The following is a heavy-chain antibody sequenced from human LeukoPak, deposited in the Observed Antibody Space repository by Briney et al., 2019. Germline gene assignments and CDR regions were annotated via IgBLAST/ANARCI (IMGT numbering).Heavy chain of an antibody. V-gene: IGHV3-23*01. CDR1: GFTFSSYA. Sequence: GGSLRLPCAASGFTFSSYAMSWVRQAPGKGLEWVSAINFSGGSTYYADSVKGRFTISRDNSKNTLYLQMNSLRAEDTAVYYCAKHGGSTSCYTWGCWFDPWGQGTLVTVSS. CDR2: INFSGGST. D-gene: IGHD2-2*02. CDR3: AKHGGSTSCYTWGCWFDP. J-gene: IGHJ5*02.